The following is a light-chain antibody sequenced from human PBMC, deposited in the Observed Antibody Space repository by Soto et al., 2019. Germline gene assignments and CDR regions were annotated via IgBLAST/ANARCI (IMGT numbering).Light chain of an antibody. V-gene: IGKV1-5*03. CDR2: KAS. Sequence: DIQMTQSPSTLSASVGDRVTITCRASQSLNSWLAWYQQKPGKAPKLLIYKASTLESGVPSRFSGSGSATEFTLTISSLQPDDFATYYCQQYNTDSVTFGQGTKLEIK. CDR3: QQYNTDSVT. CDR1: QSLNSW. J-gene: IGKJ1*01.